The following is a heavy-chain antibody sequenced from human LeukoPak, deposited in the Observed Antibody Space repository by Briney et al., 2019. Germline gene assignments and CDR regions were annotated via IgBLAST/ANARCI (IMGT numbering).Heavy chain of an antibody. D-gene: IGHD1-26*01. CDR2: ISWNSAYI. CDR3: AKVNILSGSDY. Sequence: GGSLRLSCAASGFTFHHYAIHWVRQVPGKGLEWVSGISWNSAYIGYADSVKGRFTISRDNSKNTLYLQMNSLRAEDTAVYYCAKVNILSGSDYWGQGTLVTVSS. V-gene: IGHV3-9*01. J-gene: IGHJ4*02. CDR1: GFTFHHYA.